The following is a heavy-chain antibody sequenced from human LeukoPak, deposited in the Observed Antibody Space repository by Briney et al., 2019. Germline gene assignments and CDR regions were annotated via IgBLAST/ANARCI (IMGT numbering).Heavy chain of an antibody. CDR1: GYTFTSYY. D-gene: IGHD3-22*01. Sequence: AASVKVSRKASGYTFTSYYMHWVRQAPGQGLEWMGIINPSGGSTSYAQKFQGRVTMTRDTSTSTVYMELSSLRSEDTAVYYCARSLYYYDSSGYPGDYRGQGTLVTVSS. CDR3: ARSLYYYDSSGYPGDY. J-gene: IGHJ4*02. V-gene: IGHV1-46*01. CDR2: INPSGGST.